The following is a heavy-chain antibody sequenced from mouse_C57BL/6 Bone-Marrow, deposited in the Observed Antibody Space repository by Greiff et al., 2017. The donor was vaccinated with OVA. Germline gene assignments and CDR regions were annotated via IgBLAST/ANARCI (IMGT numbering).Heavy chain of an antibody. CDR3: ARLDSNYPYYYAMDY. V-gene: IGHV1-54*01. CDR1: GYAFTNYL. CDR2: INPGSGGT. J-gene: IGHJ4*01. Sequence: VHLVESGAELVRPGTSVKVSCKASGYAFTNYLIEWVKQRPGQGLEWIGVINPGSGGTNYNEKFKGKATLTADKSSSTAYMKLSSLTAEDSAVYVCARLDSNYPYYYAMDYWGQGTSVTVSS. D-gene: IGHD2-5*01.